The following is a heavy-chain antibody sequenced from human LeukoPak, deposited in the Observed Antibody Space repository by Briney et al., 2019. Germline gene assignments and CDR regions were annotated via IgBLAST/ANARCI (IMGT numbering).Heavy chain of an antibody. J-gene: IGHJ3*02. CDR1: GGTFSSYA. CDR3: ARAPNYYVSSGYYYEGVAFDI. Sequence: ASVKVSCKASGGTFSSYAISWVRQAPGQGLEWMGRIIPILGIANYAQKFQGRVTITADKSTSTAYMELSSLRSEDTAVYYCARAPNYYVSSGYYYEGVAFDIWGQGTMVTVSS. V-gene: IGHV1-69*04. D-gene: IGHD3-22*01. CDR2: IIPILGIA.